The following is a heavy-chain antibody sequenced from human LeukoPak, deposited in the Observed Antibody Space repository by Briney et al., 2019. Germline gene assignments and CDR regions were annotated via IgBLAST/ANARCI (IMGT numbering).Heavy chain of an antibody. V-gene: IGHV4-59*08. CDR2: IYYTGST. CDR3: ARLGIYPIQGYNYNYHYMDV. J-gene: IGHJ6*03. Sequence: SETLSLTCTVSGASISSSYWSWIRQPPGKGLEWMVYIYYTGSTNYNPSLKSRVTISVDMSKNQFSLQLSSVTAADTAAYYCARLGIYPIQGYNYNYHYMDVWAKGTTVTVSS. D-gene: IGHD1-1*01. CDR1: GASISSSY.